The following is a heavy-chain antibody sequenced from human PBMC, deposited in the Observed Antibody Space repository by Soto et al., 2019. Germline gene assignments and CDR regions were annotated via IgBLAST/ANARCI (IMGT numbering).Heavy chain of an antibody. J-gene: IGHJ5*02. V-gene: IGHV3-66*01. Sequence: GSLRLSCAASGFTFSSYGMHWVRQAPGKGLEWVSVIYSGGSTYYADSVKGRFTISRDNSKNTLYLQMNSLRAEDTAVYYCARDISAWGQGTLVTSPQ. CDR2: IYSGGST. CDR3: ARDISA. CDR1: GFTFSSYG.